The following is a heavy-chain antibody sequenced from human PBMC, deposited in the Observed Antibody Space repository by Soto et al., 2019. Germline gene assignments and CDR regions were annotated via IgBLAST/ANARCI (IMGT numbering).Heavy chain of an antibody. CDR2: IGSKANNFAT. CDR1: GFTFSDSS. D-gene: IGHD2-15*01. Sequence: EVQVVESGGGLVQPGGSLKLSCAASGFTFSDSSIHWVRQAPGKGLEWVGRIGSKANNFATEYSASVRGRFTISRDESKITTYLQMNSLTPEDTALYLCTRVCRGGTCYFDPWGQGTLVTVSS. J-gene: IGHJ5*02. CDR3: TRVCRGGTCYFDP. V-gene: IGHV3-73*01.